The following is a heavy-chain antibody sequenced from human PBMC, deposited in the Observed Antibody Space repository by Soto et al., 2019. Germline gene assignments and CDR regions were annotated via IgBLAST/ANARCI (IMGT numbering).Heavy chain of an antibody. Sequence: EVQLVESGGGLVQPGGSLRLSCAASGFTFSSYSMNWVRQAPGKGLEWVSYISSSSSTIYYADSVKGRFTISRDNAKNSLYLQMNSLRDGDTAVYYCARDSVYSYGSFDPWGQGTLVTVSS. CDR2: ISSSSSTI. CDR3: ARDSVYSYGSFDP. V-gene: IGHV3-48*02. D-gene: IGHD5-18*01. J-gene: IGHJ5*02. CDR1: GFTFSSYS.